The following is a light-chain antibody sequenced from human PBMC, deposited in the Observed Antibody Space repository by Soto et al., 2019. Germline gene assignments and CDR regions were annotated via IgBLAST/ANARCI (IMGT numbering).Light chain of an antibody. CDR3: QQSYSTPT. J-gene: IGKJ1*01. Sequence: DIQMTQSPSSLSASVGDRVTITFRASKNIKKYLNWYQPKPGKAPXXLIYAASTLQSGVPSRFSGSGSGTDFTLTISSMQPEDFATEYCQQSYSTPTFGQGTKVDIK. CDR2: AAS. CDR1: KNIKKY. V-gene: IGKV1-39*01.